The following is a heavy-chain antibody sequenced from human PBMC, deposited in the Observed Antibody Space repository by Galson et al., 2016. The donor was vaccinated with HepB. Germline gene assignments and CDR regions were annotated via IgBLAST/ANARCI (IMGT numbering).Heavy chain of an antibody. CDR1: GFPFSPYA. CDR3: ARSGVWGTHRSPDY. Sequence: SLRLSCAASGFPFSPYAMSWVRQPPGKGLEWVSTLSGSGDDTYHADSVRGRFTISRDNSKNTLYLQMNSLRAEDTALYYCARSGVWGTHRSPDYWGQGTLVTVSS. V-gene: IGHV3-23*01. CDR2: LSGSGDDT. D-gene: IGHD3-16*02. J-gene: IGHJ4*02.